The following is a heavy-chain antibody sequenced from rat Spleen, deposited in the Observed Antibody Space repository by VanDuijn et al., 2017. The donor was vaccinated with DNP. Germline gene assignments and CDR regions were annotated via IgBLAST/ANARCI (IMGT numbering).Heavy chain of an antibody. V-gene: IGHV5S10*01. J-gene: IGHJ2*01. CDR2: IINDGSRT. CDR1: GFTFSDYN. CDR3: TRGSSLPGYLDY. Sequence: EVQLVESGGGLVQPGRSLKLSCAASGFTFSDYNMAWVRQAPKKGLEWVATIINDGSRTYYRDSVKGRFTISRDNAKNTLYLQMNSLISEDTATYYCTRGSSLPGYLDYWGQGVLVTVSS. D-gene: IGHD1-4*01.